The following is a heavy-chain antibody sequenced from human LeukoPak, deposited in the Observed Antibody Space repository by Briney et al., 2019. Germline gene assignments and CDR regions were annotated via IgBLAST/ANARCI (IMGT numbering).Heavy chain of an antibody. CDR2: SHYSGST. CDR3: ARGRVSSSTWYSTYYYYFYMDV. Sequence: SETLSLTCTVSGGSISSYYWSWIRQSPGKGLEWIGHSHYSGSTNHNPSLKSRVTMSVDTSKNQFSLNLSSVTAADTAVYFCARGRVSSSTWYSTYYYYFYMDVWGKGTTVTVSS. J-gene: IGHJ6*03. V-gene: IGHV4-59*12. D-gene: IGHD1-1*01. CDR1: GGSISSYY.